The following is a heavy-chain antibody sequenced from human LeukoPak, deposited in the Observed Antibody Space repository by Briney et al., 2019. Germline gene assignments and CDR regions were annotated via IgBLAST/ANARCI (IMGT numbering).Heavy chain of an antibody. CDR1: GGSFSGYY. J-gene: IGHJ4*02. CDR3: ARERFSVDY. Sequence: PSETLSLTCAVYGGSFSGYYWSWIRQPPGKGLEWIGEINHSGSINYNPSLKSRVTISVDTSRNQFSLKLSSVTAADTAVYYCARERFSVDYWGQGTLVTVSS. CDR2: INHSGSI. D-gene: IGHD3-3*01. V-gene: IGHV4-34*01.